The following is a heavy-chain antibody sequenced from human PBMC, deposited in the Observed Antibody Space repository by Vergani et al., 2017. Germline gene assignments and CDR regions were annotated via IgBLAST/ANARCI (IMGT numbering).Heavy chain of an antibody. Sequence: QVQLVQSGAEVKKPGASVKVSCKASGYTFTSYYMHWVRQAPGQGLEWMGGIIPIFGTANYAQKFQGRVTITADESTSTAYMELSSLRAEDTAVYYCVMNTVTTGQYAFDIWGQGTMVTVSS. J-gene: IGHJ3*02. CDR1: GYTFTSYY. CDR3: VMNTVTTGQYAFDI. D-gene: IGHD4-17*01. V-gene: IGHV1-69*01. CDR2: IIPIFGTA.